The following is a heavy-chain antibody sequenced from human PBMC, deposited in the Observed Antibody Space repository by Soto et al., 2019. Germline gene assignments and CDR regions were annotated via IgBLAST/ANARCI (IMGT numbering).Heavy chain of an antibody. D-gene: IGHD1-26*01. CDR2: MYYSGST. J-gene: IGHJ4*01. CDR1: GDSISISSYY. CDR3: AAMLIVGATPYYFEY. Sequence: QLQLEESGPRLVKPSETLSLTCTISGDSISISSYYWAWIRQPPGKGLEWIGSMYYSGSTYNNPSTKSRVTMSVDTPKKQFSLILSSVTAADTAVYYCAAMLIVGATPYYFEYWDEGKLVNVSS. V-gene: IGHV4-39*01.